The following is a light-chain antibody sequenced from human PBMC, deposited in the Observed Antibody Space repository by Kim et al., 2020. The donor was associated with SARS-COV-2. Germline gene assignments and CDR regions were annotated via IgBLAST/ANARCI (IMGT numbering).Light chain of an antibody. CDR2: LGS. Sequence: IVMTQSPLSLSVTPGEPASISCRSSQSPLYSNGFNYLDWYLQKPGQSPQLLIYLGSNRASGAPDRFSGSGSGTDFTLKISRVEAEDVGVYYGMQTLQTPRTFGQGNKLEI. CDR1: QSPLYSNGFNY. V-gene: IGKV2-28*01. CDR3: MQTLQTPRT. J-gene: IGKJ2*01.